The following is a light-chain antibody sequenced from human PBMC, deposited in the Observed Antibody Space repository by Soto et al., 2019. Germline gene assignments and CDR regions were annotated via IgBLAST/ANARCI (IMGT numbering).Light chain of an antibody. J-gene: IGLJ2*01. Sequence: QSVLTQPPSVSAAPGQTVTISCSGSSSNIGNNFVSWHQQLPGTAPRLLIYDNNNRPSGIPDRFSGSQSGTSATLAITGLQTGDEADYFCGTWDSSLSVVIFGGGTKLTVL. CDR1: SSNIGNNF. V-gene: IGLV1-51*01. CDR3: GTWDSSLSVVI. CDR2: DNN.